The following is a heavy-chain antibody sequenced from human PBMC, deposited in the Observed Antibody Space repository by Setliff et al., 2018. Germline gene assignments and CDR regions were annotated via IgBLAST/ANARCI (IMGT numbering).Heavy chain of an antibody. V-gene: IGHV4-38-2*01. D-gene: IGHD1-26*01. CDR3: ARLQGEWELSAGDAAFDI. CDR1: GYSISSGYY. Sequence: SETLSLTCAVSGYSISSGYYWGWIRQPPGKGLEWIGSIYHSGSTYYNPSLKSRVTISVDTSKNQFSLKLSSVTAADTAVYYCARLQGEWELSAGDAAFDIWGQGTMVTVSS. CDR2: IYHSGST. J-gene: IGHJ3*02.